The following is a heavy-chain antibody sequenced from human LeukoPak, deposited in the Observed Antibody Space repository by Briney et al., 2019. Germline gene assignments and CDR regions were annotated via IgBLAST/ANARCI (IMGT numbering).Heavy chain of an antibody. J-gene: IGHJ4*02. D-gene: IGHD3-22*01. CDR1: GFTFSSYG. CDR2: ISYDGSNK. CDR3: AKDDEYYYDSSGYYPSFFDY. Sequence: GGSLRLSCAASGFTFSSYGMHWVRQAPSKGLEWVAVISYDGSNKYYADSVKGRFTISRDNSKNTLYLQMNSLRAEDTAVYYCAKDDEYYYDSSGYYPSFFDYWGQGTLVTVSS. V-gene: IGHV3-30*18.